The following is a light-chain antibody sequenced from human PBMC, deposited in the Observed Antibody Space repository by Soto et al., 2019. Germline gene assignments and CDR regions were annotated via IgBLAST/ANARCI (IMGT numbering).Light chain of an antibody. Sequence: IEITQKNTTLSASVGDSVTITCRASQSITASLAWYQHKPGEAPKLLIYDVSNLETGVPSRFSGSGSGTEFSLTIRSLQPDDFATYYCHQYDYFRSFG. V-gene: IGKV1-5*01. J-gene: IGKJ2*01. CDR1: QSITAS. CDR3: HQYDYFRS. CDR2: DVS.